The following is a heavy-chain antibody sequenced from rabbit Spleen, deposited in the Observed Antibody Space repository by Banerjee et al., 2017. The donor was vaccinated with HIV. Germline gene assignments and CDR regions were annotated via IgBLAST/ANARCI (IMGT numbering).Heavy chain of an antibody. D-gene: IGHD8-1*01. J-gene: IGHJ6*01. CDR2: IGAGGSISA. Sequence: QEQLVESGGGLVQPGASLTLTCTASGFSFSSGYDMCWVRRAPGKGLEWIACIGAGGSISAYYASWAKGRFTISKTSSTTVTLQVTTLTVADTATYFCARDTGSSFSSYGMDLWGPGTLVTVS. CDR1: GFSFSSGYD. CDR3: ARDTGSSFSSYGMDL. V-gene: IGHV1S45*01.